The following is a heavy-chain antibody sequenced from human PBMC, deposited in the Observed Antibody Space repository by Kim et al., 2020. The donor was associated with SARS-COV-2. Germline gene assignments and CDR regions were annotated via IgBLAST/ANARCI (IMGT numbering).Heavy chain of an antibody. CDR2: IYYRAST. Sequence: SETLSLTCTVSGGSVSSGSYYWSWIRQPPGKGLEWIGYIYYRASTNYNPSLKSRVTISVDTSKNQFSLKLSSVTAADTAVYYCARGRGDIVVVVAATPPSFDYWGQGTLVTVSS. D-gene: IGHD2-15*01. J-gene: IGHJ4*02. CDR1: GGSVSSGSYY. CDR3: ARGRGDIVVVVAATPPSFDY. V-gene: IGHV4-61*01.